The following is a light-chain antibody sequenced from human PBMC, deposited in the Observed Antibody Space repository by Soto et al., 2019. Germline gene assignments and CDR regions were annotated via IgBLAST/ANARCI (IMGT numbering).Light chain of an antibody. J-gene: IGKJ1*01. Sequence: DIQMTQSPSSLSASIGDRVSITCRTSQSLTVYLNWYQQKPGKAPKLLIYAATSLQSGVPSRFSGSGSGTDFTLTISSLQAEDFATYYCQQSYTYPRTFGQGTKVDIK. V-gene: IGKV1-39*01. CDR1: QSLTVY. CDR2: AAT. CDR3: QQSYTYPRT.